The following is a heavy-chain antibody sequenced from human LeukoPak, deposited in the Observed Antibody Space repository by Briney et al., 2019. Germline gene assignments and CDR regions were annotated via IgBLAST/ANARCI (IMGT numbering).Heavy chain of an antibody. J-gene: IGHJ5*02. Sequence: GASVKVSCKASGYTFTSYGISWVRQAPGQGLEWMGWISAYNGNTNYAQKLQGRVTMTTDTSTSTAYMELRSLRSYDTAVYYCARDYSSSWYPNWFDPWGQGTLVTVSS. CDR1: GYTFTSYG. CDR2: ISAYNGNT. CDR3: ARDYSSSWYPNWFDP. D-gene: IGHD6-13*01. V-gene: IGHV1-18*01.